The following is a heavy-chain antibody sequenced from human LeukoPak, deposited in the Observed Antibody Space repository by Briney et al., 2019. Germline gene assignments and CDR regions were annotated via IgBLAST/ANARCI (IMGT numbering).Heavy chain of an antibody. J-gene: IGHJ6*02. V-gene: IGHV4-34*01. CDR2: INHSGST. D-gene: IGHD2-2*02. Sequence: SETLSLTCAVYGGSFSGYYWSWIRQPPGKGLEWIGEINHSGSTNYNPSLKSRVTISVDTPKDQFSLKLSSVTAADTAVYYCATTPQKPRYCSSTSCYTDYYGMDVWGQGTTVTVSS. CDR3: ATTPQKPRYCSSTSCYTDYYGMDV. CDR1: GGSFSGYY.